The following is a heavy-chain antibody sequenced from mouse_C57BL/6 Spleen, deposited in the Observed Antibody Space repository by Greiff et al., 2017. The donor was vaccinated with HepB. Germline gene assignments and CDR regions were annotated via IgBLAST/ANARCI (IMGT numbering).Heavy chain of an antibody. D-gene: IGHD2-1*01. CDR1: GFTFSSYG. V-gene: IGHV5-6*01. CDR3: AREGNSSFAY. J-gene: IGHJ3*01. CDR2: ISSGGSYT. Sequence: EVQLVESGGDLVKPGGSLKLSCAASGFTFSSYGMSWVRQTPDKRLEWVATISSGGSYTYYPDSVKGRFTISRDNAKNTLYLQMSSLKSEDTAMYYCAREGNSSFAYWGQGTLVTVSA.